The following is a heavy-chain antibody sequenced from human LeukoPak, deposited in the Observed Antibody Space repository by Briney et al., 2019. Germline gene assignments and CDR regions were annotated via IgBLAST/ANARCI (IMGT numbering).Heavy chain of an antibody. J-gene: IGHJ4*02. CDR1: GYTFTSYG. CDR2: INPRDGST. Sequence: ASVKVSCKASGYTFTSYGISWVRQAPGQGLEWMGIINPRDGSTTYAQKFQGRVSMTRDTSTSTVYMDLSSLRSEDTAVYYCARVLRLSLDCWGRGTLVTVSS. D-gene: IGHD2-21*02. CDR3: ARVLRLSLDC. V-gene: IGHV1-46*01.